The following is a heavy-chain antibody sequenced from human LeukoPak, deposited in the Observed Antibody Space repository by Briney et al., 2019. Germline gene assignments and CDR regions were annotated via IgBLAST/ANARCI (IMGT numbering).Heavy chain of an antibody. CDR3: ARGFGYCSGGSCYSDY. D-gene: IGHD2-15*01. CDR2: INPSGGST. Sequence: ASAKVSCKASGYTFTSYYMHWVRQAPGQGLEWMGIINPSGGSTSYAQKFQGRVTMTRDTSTSTVYMELSSLRSEDTAVYYCARGFGYCSGGSCYSDYWGQGTLVTVSS. CDR1: GYTFTSYY. V-gene: IGHV1-46*01. J-gene: IGHJ4*02.